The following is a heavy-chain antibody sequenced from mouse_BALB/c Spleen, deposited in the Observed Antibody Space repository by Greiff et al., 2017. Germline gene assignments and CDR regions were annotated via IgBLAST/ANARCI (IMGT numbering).Heavy chain of an antibody. CDR2: IRSKANNHAT. Sequence: EVKLMESGGGLVHPGGSMTLSCAASVFTFSDAWMAWVRQSPEKGLRWVAEIRSKANNHATYYAESVKGRFTISRDDSKSSVYLQMNSLRAEDTGIYYCTSRYDGYAMDYWGQGTSVTVSS. V-gene: IGHV6-6*01. CDR1: VFTFSDAW. D-gene: IGHD2-14*01. CDR3: TSRYDGYAMDY. J-gene: IGHJ4*01.